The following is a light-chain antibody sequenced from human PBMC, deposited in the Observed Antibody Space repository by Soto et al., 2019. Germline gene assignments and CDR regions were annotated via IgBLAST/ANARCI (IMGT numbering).Light chain of an antibody. V-gene: IGLV2-14*01. CDR3: SSYTTSSTHVV. J-gene: IGLJ2*01. CDR1: SSDVGAYNY. CDR2: EVS. Sequence: QSVLTQPASVSGSPGQSITISCTGTSSDVGAYNYVSWFQQHPGKVPKLIIYEVSNRPSGVSDRFSASKSGNTASLTISGLQAEDEAYYYCSSYTTSSTHVVFGGGTKLTVL.